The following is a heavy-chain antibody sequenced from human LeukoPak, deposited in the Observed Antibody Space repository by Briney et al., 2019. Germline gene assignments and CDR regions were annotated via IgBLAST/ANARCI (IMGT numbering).Heavy chain of an antibody. CDR1: GGSISSSSYY. Sequence: PSETLSLTCTVSGGSISSSSYYWGWIRQPPGKGLEGIATFYHTGSTSYNPSLRSRVTISVDTSTNQLSLKLSSVTAADTAVYYCARDSTSSIAARTLYWYFDLWGRGTLVTVSS. D-gene: IGHD6-6*01. V-gene: IGHV4-39*07. J-gene: IGHJ2*01. CDR2: FYHTGST. CDR3: ARDSTSSIAARTLYWYFDL.